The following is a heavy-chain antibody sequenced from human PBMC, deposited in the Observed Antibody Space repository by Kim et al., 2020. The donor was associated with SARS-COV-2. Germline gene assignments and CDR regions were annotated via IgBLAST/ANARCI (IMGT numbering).Heavy chain of an antibody. CDR3: ARQASITIFGVVTYHFD. D-gene: IGHD3-3*01. J-gene: IGHJ4*01. Sequence: GGSLRLSCAASGFSFSSYGMHWVRQAPGKGLEWVAVIWYDGINKYYADSVKGRFTISRDNSKNTLYLQMNSLRAEDTAVYYCARQASITIFGVVTYHFD. V-gene: IGHV3-33*01. CDR1: GFSFSSYG. CDR2: IWYDGINK.